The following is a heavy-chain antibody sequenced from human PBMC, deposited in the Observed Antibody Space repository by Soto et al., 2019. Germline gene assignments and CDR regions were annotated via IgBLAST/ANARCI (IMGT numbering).Heavy chain of an antibody. CDR2: IYYTGST. Sequence: LSLTCTVSGGSISGYYWSWIRQPPGKGLEWIGYIYYTGSTYYNPSLKSRVTISLDTSRNQFSLELTSLRSEDTAVYYCARELQGLYYFDYWGQGTLVTVSS. CDR1: GGSISGYY. D-gene: IGHD2-15*01. V-gene: IGHV4-59*01. J-gene: IGHJ4*02. CDR3: ARELQGLYYFDY.